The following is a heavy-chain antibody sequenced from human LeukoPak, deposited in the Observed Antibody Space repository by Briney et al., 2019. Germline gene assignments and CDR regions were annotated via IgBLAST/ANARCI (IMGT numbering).Heavy chain of an antibody. CDR1: GYTLTELS. V-gene: IGHV1-24*01. CDR3: ATDPSWSVQLEPNYYYGMDV. CDR2: FDTEDGET. D-gene: IGHD1-1*01. Sequence: ASVKVSCKVSGYTLTELSMHWVRQAPGKGLEWMGGFDTEDGETIYAQKFQGRVTMTEDTSTDTAYMELSSLRSDDTAVYYCATDPSWSVQLEPNYYYGMDVWGQGTTVTVSS. J-gene: IGHJ6*02.